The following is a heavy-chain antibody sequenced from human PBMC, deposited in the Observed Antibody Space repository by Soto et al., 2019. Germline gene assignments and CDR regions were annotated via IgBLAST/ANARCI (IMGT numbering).Heavy chain of an antibody. D-gene: IGHD2-2*01. J-gene: IGHJ4*02. V-gene: IGHV4-30-4*01. Sequence: TLYLTCAVSGGSISSGDYYWSLIRQPPGKGLEWIGYIYYSGSTYYNPSLKSRVTISVDTSKNQFSLKLSSVTAADTAVYYCARVPKYCISPTCYETAFNYGGQETLVTVS. CDR2: IYYSGST. CDR3: ARVPKYCISPTCYETAFNY. CDR1: GGSISSGDYY.